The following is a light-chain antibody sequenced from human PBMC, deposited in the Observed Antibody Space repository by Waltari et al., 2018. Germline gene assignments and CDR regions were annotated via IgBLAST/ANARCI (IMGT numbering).Light chain of an antibody. V-gene: IGLV1-44*01. Sequence: QSVLTQPPSASGTPGQRVTISCSGSRSNIVPNTVNWYQHLPGTAPKLLIYNNNQGPSGVPDRFSGSKSGTSASLAISGLQSEDEADYYCAAWDGRLDAWVFGGGTKLTVL. CDR2: NNN. CDR1: RSNIVPNT. CDR3: AAWDGRLDAWV. J-gene: IGLJ3*02.